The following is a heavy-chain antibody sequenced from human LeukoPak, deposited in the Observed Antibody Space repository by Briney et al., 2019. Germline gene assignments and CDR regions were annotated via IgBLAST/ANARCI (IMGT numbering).Heavy chain of an antibody. CDR3: ARVLYNYYDSSGYYYFDY. CDR1: GGSISSYY. V-gene: IGHV4-59*01. CDR2: IYYSGST. J-gene: IGHJ4*02. Sequence: SETLSLTCTVSGGSISSYYWSWIRQPPGKGLEWIGYIYYSGSTNYNPSLKSRVTISVDTSKNQFSLKLSSVTAADTAVYYCARVLYNYYDSSGYYYFDYWGQGTQVTVSS. D-gene: IGHD3-22*01.